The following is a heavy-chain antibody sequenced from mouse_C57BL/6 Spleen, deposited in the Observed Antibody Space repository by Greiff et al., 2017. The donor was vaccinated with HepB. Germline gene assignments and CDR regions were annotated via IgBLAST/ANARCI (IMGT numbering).Heavy chain of an antibody. CDR2: IGPGSGSN. J-gene: IGHJ3*01. CDR3: ARTTGYLAWFAY. D-gene: IGHD5-1*01. Sequence: QVQLKESGAELVKPGASVKISCKASGYTFTDYYINWVKQRPGQGLEWIGKIGPGSGSNYYNEKFKGKAKLTADKSSTTAYMQLRRLTSEDSAVYFCARTTGYLAWFAYWGQGTLVTVSA. CDR1: GYTFTDYY. V-gene: IGHV1-77*01.